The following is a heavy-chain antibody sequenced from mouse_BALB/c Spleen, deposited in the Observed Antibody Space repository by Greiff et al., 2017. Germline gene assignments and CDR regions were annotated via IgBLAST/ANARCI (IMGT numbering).Heavy chain of an antibody. D-gene: IGHD2-1*01. CDR1: GYSITSDYA. V-gene: IGHV3-2*02. CDR3: ASYGNLYAMDY. Sequence: DVQLQESGPGLVKPSQSLSLTCTVTGYSITSDYAWNWIRQFPGNKLEWMGYISYSGSTSYNPSLKSRISITRDTSKNQFFLQLNSVTTEDTATYYCASYGNLYAMDYWGQGTSVTVSS. J-gene: IGHJ4*01. CDR2: ISYSGST.